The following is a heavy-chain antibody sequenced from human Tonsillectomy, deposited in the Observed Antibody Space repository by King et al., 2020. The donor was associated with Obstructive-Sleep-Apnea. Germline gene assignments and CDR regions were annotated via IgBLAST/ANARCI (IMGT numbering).Heavy chain of an antibody. Sequence: VQLQESGPGLVKPSETLSLTCTVSGGSISSYYWSWIRQPVGKGLEWIGRIYTSGSTNYNPSLKSRVIMSVDTSKNQFSLKLSSVTAAGTAVYYCARDGYGIAEGDPFDYWGQGTLVTVSS. J-gene: IGHJ4*02. D-gene: IGHD6-13*01. CDR2: IYTSGST. CDR3: ARDGYGIAEGDPFDY. V-gene: IGHV4-4*07. CDR1: GGSISSYY.